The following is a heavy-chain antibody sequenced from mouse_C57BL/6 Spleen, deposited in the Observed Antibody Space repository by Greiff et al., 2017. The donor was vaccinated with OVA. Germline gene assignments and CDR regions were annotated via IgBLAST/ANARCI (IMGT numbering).Heavy chain of an antibody. D-gene: IGHD2-4*01. J-gene: IGHJ1*03. V-gene: IGHV1-69*01. Sequence: QVQLKQPGAELVMPGASVKLSCKASGYTFTSYWMHWVKQRPGQGLEWIGEIDPSDSYTNYNQKFKGKSTLTVDKSSSTAYMQLSSLTSEDSAVYYCARNAVYDYGRWYFDVWGTGTTVTVSS. CDR1: GYTFTSYW. CDR2: IDPSDSYT. CDR3: ARNAVYDYGRWYFDV.